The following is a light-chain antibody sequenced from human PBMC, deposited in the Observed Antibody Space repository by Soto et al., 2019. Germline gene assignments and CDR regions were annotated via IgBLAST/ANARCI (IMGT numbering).Light chain of an antibody. CDR3: QQYNHWPPLT. CDR1: QSVAGKY. V-gene: IGKV3-15*01. CDR2: DSS. Sequence: EIVLTQSPGTLSLSPGERATLSCRASQSVAGKYLAWYRQKPGQAPRLLIYDSSTRAAGIPLRFSGTGSGTDFTLTVTSLQSEDFAVYFCQQYNHWPPLTFGGGTKVDIK. J-gene: IGKJ4*01.